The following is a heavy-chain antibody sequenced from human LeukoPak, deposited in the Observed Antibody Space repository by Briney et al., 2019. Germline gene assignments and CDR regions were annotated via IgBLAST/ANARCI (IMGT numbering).Heavy chain of an antibody. CDR3: AAGQSDFWSGYYVR. CDR2: IIPILGIA. Sequence: GSSVKVSYKASGGTFSSYAISWVRQAPGQGLEWMGRIIPILGIANYAQKFQGRVTITADKSTSTAYMELSSLRSEDTAVYYCAAGQSDFWSGYYVRWGQGTLVTVSS. V-gene: IGHV1-69*04. D-gene: IGHD3-3*01. J-gene: IGHJ4*02. CDR1: GGTFSSYA.